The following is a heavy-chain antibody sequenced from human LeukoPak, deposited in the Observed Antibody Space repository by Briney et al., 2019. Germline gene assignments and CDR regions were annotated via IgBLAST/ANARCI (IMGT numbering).Heavy chain of an antibody. CDR3: ATDYGDYVPLGWFDP. Sequence: GASVKVSCKASGYTFTGYYMHWVRQAPGQGLEWMGWINPNSGGTNYAQKFQGRVTMTRDTSISTAYMELSRLRSDDTAVYYCATDYGDYVPLGWFDPWGQGTLVTVSS. D-gene: IGHD4-17*01. CDR1: GYTFTGYY. J-gene: IGHJ5*02. CDR2: INPNSGGT. V-gene: IGHV1-2*02.